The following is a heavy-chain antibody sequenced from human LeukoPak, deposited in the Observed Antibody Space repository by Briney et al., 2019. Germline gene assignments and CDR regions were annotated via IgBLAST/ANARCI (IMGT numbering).Heavy chain of an antibody. J-gene: IGHJ4*02. CDR2: ISGSGGST. Sequence: GGSLRLSCAASGFTFSCYAMSWVRQAPGKGLEWVSAISGSGGSTYYADSVKGRFTISRDNAKNSLYLQMNSLRAEDTALYYCAKAESVDMVREFDYWGQGTLVTVSS. CDR1: GFTFSCYA. D-gene: IGHD3-10*01. CDR3: AKAESVDMVREFDY. V-gene: IGHV3-23*01.